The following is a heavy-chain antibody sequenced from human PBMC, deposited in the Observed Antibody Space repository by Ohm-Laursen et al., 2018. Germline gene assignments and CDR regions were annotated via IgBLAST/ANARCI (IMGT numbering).Heavy chain of an antibody. J-gene: IGHJ4*02. V-gene: IGHV4-39*01. D-gene: IGHD2-2*01. CDR1: GGSIDRSSNYF. Sequence: GTLSLTCTVSGGSIDRSSNYFWVWIRQPPGKGLEWIGSIYYSGDTYYSPSLESRITISVDTSKNQFSLKLSSVTAADTAVYYCARHENIVVVPAAVGFDYWGQGTLVTVSS. CDR2: IYYSGDT. CDR3: ARHENIVVVPAAVGFDY.